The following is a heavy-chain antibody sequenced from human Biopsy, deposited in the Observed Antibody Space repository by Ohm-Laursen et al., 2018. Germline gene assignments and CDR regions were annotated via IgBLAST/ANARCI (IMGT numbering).Heavy chain of an antibody. V-gene: IGHV1-18*01. CDR2: ISGYNGNT. J-gene: IGHJ4*02. Sequence: SVKVSCKASGYSFTSYGISWVRQAPGEGLEWMGRISGYNGNTNYAQKFQGRVTMTADTSTSTVYMEVRGLRSDDTAVYYCARVTLPLYLDYWGQGTRVSVSS. D-gene: IGHD5/OR15-5a*01. CDR1: GYSFTSYG. CDR3: ARVTLPLYLDY.